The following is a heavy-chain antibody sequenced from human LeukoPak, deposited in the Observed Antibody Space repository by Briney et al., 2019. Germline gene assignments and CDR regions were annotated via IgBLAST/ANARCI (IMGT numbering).Heavy chain of an antibody. CDR2: ISSDSSYI. V-gene: IGHV3-21*01. Sequence: GGSLRLSCAASGFTFSSYSMNWVRQASGKGLEWVSSISSDSSYIYYADSVKGRFTISRDNAKNSLYLQMNSLRADDTAVYYCARDYMRGYCSSTSCYKEDVWGKGTTVTVSS. J-gene: IGHJ6*04. D-gene: IGHD2-2*02. CDR3: ARDYMRGYCSSTSCYKEDV. CDR1: GFTFSSYS.